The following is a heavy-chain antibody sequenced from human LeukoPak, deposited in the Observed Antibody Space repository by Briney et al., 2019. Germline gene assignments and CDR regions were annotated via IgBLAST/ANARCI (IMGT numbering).Heavy chain of an antibody. V-gene: IGHV4-34*01. D-gene: IGHD3-10*01. Sequence: PSETLSLTCAVYGGSFSTYQWSWIRQPPGKGPEGIGEINHSGSTNYNPSLRSRGTISVDTSKNQFSLKLSSVTAADTAVYYCARKVLWGSYYNYWGQGTLVTVSS. CDR3: ARKVLWGSYYNY. CDR1: GGSFSTYQ. CDR2: INHSGST. J-gene: IGHJ4*02.